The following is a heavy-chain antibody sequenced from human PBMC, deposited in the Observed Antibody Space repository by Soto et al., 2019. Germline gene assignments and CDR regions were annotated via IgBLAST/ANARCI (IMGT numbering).Heavy chain of an antibody. CDR1: GGSFSGYY. CDR3: ARMDQVVPAAITYFDY. D-gene: IGHD2-2*01. Sequence: SETLSLTCAVYGGSFSGYYWSWIRQPPGKGLEWIGEINHSGSTNYNPSLKSRVTISVDTSKNQFSLKLSSVTAADTAVYYCARMDQVVPAAITYFDYWGQGTLVTVSS. J-gene: IGHJ4*02. CDR2: INHSGST. V-gene: IGHV4-34*01.